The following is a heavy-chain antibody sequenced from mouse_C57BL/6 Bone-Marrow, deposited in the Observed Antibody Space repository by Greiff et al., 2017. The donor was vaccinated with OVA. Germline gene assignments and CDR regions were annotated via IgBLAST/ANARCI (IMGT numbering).Heavy chain of an antibody. D-gene: IGHD1-1*01. CDR1: GYTFTSYT. V-gene: IGHV1-4*01. J-gene: IGHJ3*01. Sequence: QVQLKESGAELARPGASVTMSCKASGYTFTSYTMHWVKQRPGQGLEWIGYINPSSGYTKYNQKFKDKATLTADKSSSTAYMQLSSLTSEDSAVYYCASPYSGSSYGFAYWGQGTLVTVSA. CDR2: INPSSGYT. CDR3: ASPYSGSSYGFAY.